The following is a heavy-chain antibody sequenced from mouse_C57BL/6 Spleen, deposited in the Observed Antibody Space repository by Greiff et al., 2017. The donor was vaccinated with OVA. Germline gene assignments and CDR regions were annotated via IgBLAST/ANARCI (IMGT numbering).Heavy chain of an antibody. J-gene: IGHJ4*01. CDR2: IYPGSGNT. CDR1: GYTFTDYY. V-gene: IGHV1-76*01. Sequence: QVQLQQSGAELVRPGASVKLSCKASGYTFTDYYINWVKQRPGQGLEWIARIYPGSGNTYYNEKFKGKATLTAEKSSSTAYMQLSSLTSEDSAVYFCARDGYYGFYAMDYWGQGTSVTVSS. CDR3: ARDGYYGFYAMDY. D-gene: IGHD2-3*01.